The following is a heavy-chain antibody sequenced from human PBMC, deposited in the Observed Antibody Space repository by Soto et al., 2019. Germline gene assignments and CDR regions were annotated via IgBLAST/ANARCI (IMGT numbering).Heavy chain of an antibody. CDR3: ATDKQSRY. V-gene: IGHV3-23*01. CDR2: ISGGGGST. J-gene: IGHJ4*02. CDR1: GFTFSTYA. Sequence: GGSLILSCAASGFTFSTYAMNWVRQAPGKGLEWVSAISGGGGSTYYADSVKGRVTISRDNSKNTHYLQMNSLRAEDTAVYYCATDKQSRYWGQGTLVIVS.